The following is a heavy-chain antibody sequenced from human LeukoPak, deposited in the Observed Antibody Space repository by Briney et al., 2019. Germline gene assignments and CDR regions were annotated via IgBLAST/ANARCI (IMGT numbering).Heavy chain of an antibody. CDR1: GFTFSSYG. V-gene: IGHV3-30*18. D-gene: IGHD6-13*01. Sequence: RSRRLSCAASGFTFSSYGMHWVRQAPGKGLEWVAVISYDGSNKYYADSVKGRFTISRDNSKNTLYLQMNSLRAEDTAVYYCAKDLDSSSWLGAFDIWGQGTMVTVSS. J-gene: IGHJ3*02. CDR3: AKDLDSSSWLGAFDI. CDR2: ISYDGSNK.